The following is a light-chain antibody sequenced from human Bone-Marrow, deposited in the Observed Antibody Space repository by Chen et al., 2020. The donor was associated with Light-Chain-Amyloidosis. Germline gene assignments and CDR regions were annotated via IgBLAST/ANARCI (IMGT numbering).Light chain of an antibody. CDR3: CSYAGADNHVF. V-gene: IGLV2-8*01. Sequence: QSALTQPPSASGSPGQSVTISSTGTSSDFGAYNYVSWYQLLPGKAPKLMIYEVTKRPSGVPGRFSGFKSGNTASLTVSGLQAEDEADYYCCSYAGADNHVFFGGGTKLTVL. J-gene: IGLJ2*01. CDR2: EVT. CDR1: SSDFGAYNY.